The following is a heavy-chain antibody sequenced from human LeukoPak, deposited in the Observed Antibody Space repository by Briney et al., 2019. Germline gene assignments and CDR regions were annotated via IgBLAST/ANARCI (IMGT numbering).Heavy chain of an antibody. J-gene: IGHJ4*02. CDR1: GFTFSNAW. V-gene: IGHV3-49*04. Sequence: PGGSLRLSCAASGFTFSNAWMSWVRQAPGKGLEWVGFIRSKAYGGTTEYAASVKGRFTISRDDSKSIAYLQMNSLKTEDTAVYYCTRDPAPNYDFWSGYFYYFDYWGQGTLVTVSS. D-gene: IGHD3-3*01. CDR2: IRSKAYGGTT. CDR3: TRDPAPNYDFWSGYFYYFDY.